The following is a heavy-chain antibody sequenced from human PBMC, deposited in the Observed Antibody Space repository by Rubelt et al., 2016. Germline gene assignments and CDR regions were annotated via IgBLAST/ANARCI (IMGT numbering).Heavy chain of an antibody. CDR3: ARYNYDSSGYVY. CDR1: GGSISSSSYY. V-gene: IGHV4-39*07. J-gene: IGHJ4*02. Sequence: QLQLQESGPGLVKPSETLSLTCTVSGGSISSSSYYWGWIRQPPGKGLEWIGEINHSGSTNYNPSLKSRVTISVDTSKNQFSLKLSSVTAADTAVYYCARYNYDSSGYVYWGQGTLVTVSS. CDR2: INHSGST. D-gene: IGHD3-22*01.